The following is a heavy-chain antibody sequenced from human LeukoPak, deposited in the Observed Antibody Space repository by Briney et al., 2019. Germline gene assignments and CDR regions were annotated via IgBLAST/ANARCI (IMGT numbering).Heavy chain of an antibody. V-gene: IGHV1-3*01. J-gene: IGHJ3*02. D-gene: IGHD1-1*01. CDR2: INAGNGNT. Sequence: GASVKVSCKASGYTFTSYAMHWVRQAPGQRLEWVGWINAGNGNTKYSQKFQGRVPITRDTSASTAYKELSSLRSEDTAVYYCARGGTTGTTGAFDIWGQGTMVTVSS. CDR1: GYTFTSYA. CDR3: ARGGTTGTTGAFDI.